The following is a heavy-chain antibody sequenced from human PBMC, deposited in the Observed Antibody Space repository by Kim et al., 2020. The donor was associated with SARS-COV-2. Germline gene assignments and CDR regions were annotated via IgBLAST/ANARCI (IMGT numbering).Heavy chain of an antibody. CDR2: TYYRSKWFN. V-gene: IGHV6-1*01. CDR1: GDSVSSNNAA. Sequence: SQTLSLTCAISGDSVSSNNAAWNWIRQSPSRGLEWLGRTYYRSKWFNDYALSVKSRITINPDTSKNHFSLQLSSVTPEDTAVYYCANGGSGLGGMNVWGQGRSVTVS. CDR3: ANGGSGLGGMNV. J-gene: IGHJ6*02. D-gene: IGHD3-16*01.